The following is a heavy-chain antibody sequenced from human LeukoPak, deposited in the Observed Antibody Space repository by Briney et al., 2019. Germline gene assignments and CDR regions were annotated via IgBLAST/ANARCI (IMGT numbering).Heavy chain of an antibody. CDR3: ARQYYYDGSGPFQH. CDR2: IFYSGST. D-gene: IGHD3-22*01. V-gene: IGHV4-59*08. CDR1: GVSISSYY. Sequence: SETLSLTCTVSGVSISSYYWSWIRQSPGKGLEWIGYIFYSGSTNYNPSLKSRVTISVDTSKNQFSLKLSSVTAADTAVYYCARQYYYDGSGPFQHWGQGTLVTVSS. J-gene: IGHJ1*01.